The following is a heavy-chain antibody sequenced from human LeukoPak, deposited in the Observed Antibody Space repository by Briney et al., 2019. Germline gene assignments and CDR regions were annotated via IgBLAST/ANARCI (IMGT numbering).Heavy chain of an antibody. V-gene: IGHV4-59*10. CDR1: RFTFSNYA. J-gene: IGHJ6*02. CDR2: IYTSGST. Sequence: AGGSLRLSCAASRFTFSNYAMSWVRQAPGKGLEWIGRIYTSGSTNYNPSLKSRVTMSVDTSKNQFSLKLSSVTAADTAVYYCARGRRAYYYGMDVWGQGTTVTVSS. CDR3: ARGRRAYYYGMDV.